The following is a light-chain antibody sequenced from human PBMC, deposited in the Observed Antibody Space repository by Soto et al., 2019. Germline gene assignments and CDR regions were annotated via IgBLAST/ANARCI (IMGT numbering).Light chain of an antibody. Sequence: QSVLTQPASVSGSPGQSITISCTGTSSDVGGYDYVSWFQLHPGKAPKLMIFEVSNRPSGVSYRFSGSKSGNTASLTISGLQVEDECDYFCSSYSISTAYLFGTWTKLTVL. CDR1: SSDVGGYDY. CDR2: EVS. V-gene: IGLV2-14*01. CDR3: SSYSISTAYL. J-gene: IGLJ1*01.